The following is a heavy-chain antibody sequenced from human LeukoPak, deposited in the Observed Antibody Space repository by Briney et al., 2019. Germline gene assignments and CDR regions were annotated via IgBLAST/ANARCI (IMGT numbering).Heavy chain of an antibody. D-gene: IGHD3-3*01. CDR2: IWYDGSNK. J-gene: IGHJ4*02. CDR1: GFTFSSYG. Sequence: PGGSLRLSYAASGFTFSSYGMHWVRQAPGKGLEWVAVIWYDGSNKYYADSVKGRFTISRDNSKNTLYLQMNSLRAEDTAAYYCAREPFWSGYFDYWGQGTLVTVSS. V-gene: IGHV3-33*01. CDR3: AREPFWSGYFDY.